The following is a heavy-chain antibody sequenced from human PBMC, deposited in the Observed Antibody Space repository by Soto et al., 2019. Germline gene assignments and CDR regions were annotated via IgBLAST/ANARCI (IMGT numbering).Heavy chain of an antibody. J-gene: IGHJ3*02. Sequence: PGGSLRLSCAASGFTFSSYAMSWVRPAPGKGLEWVSAISGSGGSTYYADSVKGRFTISRDNSKNTLYLQMNSLRADDTAVYYCAKDAKLRDDAFDIWGQGTMVTVSS. CDR1: GFTFSSYA. V-gene: IGHV3-23*01. CDR3: AKDAKLRDDAFDI. D-gene: IGHD4-17*01. CDR2: ISGSGGST.